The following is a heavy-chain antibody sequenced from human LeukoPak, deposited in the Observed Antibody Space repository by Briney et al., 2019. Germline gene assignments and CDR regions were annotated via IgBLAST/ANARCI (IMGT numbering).Heavy chain of an antibody. CDR2: INHSGST. D-gene: IGHD5-12*01. Sequence: SETLSLTCAVYGGSFSGYYWSWIRQPPGKGLEWIGEINHSGSTNYNPSLRSRVTISVDTSKNQFSLKLSSMTAADTAVYYCARGRKYSGYRKHYYYYYMDVWGQGTLVTVSS. V-gene: IGHV4-34*01. J-gene: IGHJ6*03. CDR3: ARGRKYSGYRKHYYYYYMDV. CDR1: GGSFSGYY.